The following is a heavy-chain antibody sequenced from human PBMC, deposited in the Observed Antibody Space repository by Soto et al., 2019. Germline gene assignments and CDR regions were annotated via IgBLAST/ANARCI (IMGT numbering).Heavy chain of an antibody. CDR1: GFTFDNYA. J-gene: IGHJ3*02. Sequence: EVQLWESGGGLVQPGGSLRLSCAASGFTFDNYAMTWVRQAPGKGLEWVSSVSAGGVSTYYADSVKGRFTISRDNSKSTLSLQMDILRAEDTAVYFCGKDPNGYYVGAFDIWGQGTTVTVSS. CDR2: VSAGGVST. V-gene: IGHV3-23*01. CDR3: GKDPNGYYVGAFDI. D-gene: IGHD4-17*01.